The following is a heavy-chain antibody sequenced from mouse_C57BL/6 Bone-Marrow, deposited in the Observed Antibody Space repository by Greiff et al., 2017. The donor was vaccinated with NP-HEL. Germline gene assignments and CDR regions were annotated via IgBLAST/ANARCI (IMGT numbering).Heavy chain of an antibody. CDR1: GFTFSSYA. D-gene: IGHD2-3*01. V-gene: IGHV5-4*01. CDR3: ARDREGYYWFAY. Sequence: EVQGVESGGGLVKPGGSLKLSCAASGFTFSSYAMSWVRQTPEKRLEWVATISDGGSYTYYPDNVKGRFTISRDNAKNNLYLQLSHLKSEDTAMYYCARDREGYYWFAYWGQGTLVTVSA. J-gene: IGHJ3*01. CDR2: ISDGGSYT.